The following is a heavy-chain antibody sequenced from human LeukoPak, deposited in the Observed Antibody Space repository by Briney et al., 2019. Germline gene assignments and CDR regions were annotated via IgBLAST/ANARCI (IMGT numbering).Heavy chain of an antibody. J-gene: IGHJ5*02. CDR1: GGSFSGYY. D-gene: IGHD6-13*01. Sequence: PSETLSLTCAVHGGSFSGYYWSWIRQPPGKGLEWIGEINHSGSTNYNPSLKSRVTISVDTSKNQFSLKLSSVTAADTAVYYCARGGGMKYSSSWRWFDPWGQGTLVTVSS. V-gene: IGHV4-34*01. CDR2: INHSGST. CDR3: ARGGGMKYSSSWRWFDP.